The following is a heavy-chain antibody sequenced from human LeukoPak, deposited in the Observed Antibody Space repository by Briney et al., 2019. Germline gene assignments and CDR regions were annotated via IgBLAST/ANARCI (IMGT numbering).Heavy chain of an antibody. D-gene: IGHD5-18*01. Sequence: GESLKISCNGSGYSFTSYWIGWVRQMPGKGLEWMGIIYPGDSDTRYSPSFQGQVTISADNTISTAYLQWSSLKASDTAMYYCARQRYSYEFDYWGQGTLVTVSS. CDR2: IYPGDSDT. CDR1: GYSFTSYW. J-gene: IGHJ4*02. CDR3: ARQRYSYEFDY. V-gene: IGHV5-51*01.